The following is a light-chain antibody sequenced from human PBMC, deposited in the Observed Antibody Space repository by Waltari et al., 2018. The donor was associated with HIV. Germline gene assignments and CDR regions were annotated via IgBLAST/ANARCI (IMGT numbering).Light chain of an antibody. Sequence: EIVLPQSPGTLSLSPGDRGTLSCRASQSLSNTHLAWYHQKPGQAPRLLIYDTSTRATGIPDRFSGSGSGTDFSLTISRLEPDDFAVYYCQQYSISPWTFGQGTKVET. J-gene: IGKJ1*01. CDR2: DTS. CDR1: QSLSNTH. V-gene: IGKV3-20*01. CDR3: QQYSISPWT.